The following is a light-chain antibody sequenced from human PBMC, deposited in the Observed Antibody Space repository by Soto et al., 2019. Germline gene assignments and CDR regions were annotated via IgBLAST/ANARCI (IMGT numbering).Light chain of an antibody. Sequence: QSALTQPGSVSGSPGQSVTISCTGTSSDFGGYNYVSWYQQHPGKAPKLMIYDVSKRPSGVSNRFSGSKSGNTASLTISGLQAEDEADYYCSSYTSSSPYVVFGGGTKLTVL. CDR1: SSDFGGYNY. CDR3: SSYTSSSPYVV. J-gene: IGLJ2*01. V-gene: IGLV2-14*01. CDR2: DVS.